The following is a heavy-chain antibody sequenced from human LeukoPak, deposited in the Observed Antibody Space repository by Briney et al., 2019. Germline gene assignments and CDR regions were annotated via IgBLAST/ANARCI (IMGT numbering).Heavy chain of an antibody. Sequence: GGSLRLSCAASGFTFSSYSMNWVRQAPGKGLEWVSSISSSSSYIYYADSVKGRFTISRDNAKNSLYLQMNSLRAEDTAVYYCARASNSGWYFDYWGQGTLVTVSS. D-gene: IGHD6-19*01. V-gene: IGHV3-21*01. CDR1: GFTFSSYS. J-gene: IGHJ4*02. CDR2: ISSSSSYI. CDR3: ARASNSGWYFDY.